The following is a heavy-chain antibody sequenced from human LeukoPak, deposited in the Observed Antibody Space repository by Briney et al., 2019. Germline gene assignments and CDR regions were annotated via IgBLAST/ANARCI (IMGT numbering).Heavy chain of an antibody. CDR1: GLTFSSYA. CDR2: ISSSGSTI. D-gene: IGHD3/OR15-3a*01. Sequence: KTGGSLRLSCAASGLTFSSYAMSWIRQAPGKGLEWVSYISSSGSTIYYADSVKGRFTISRDNAKNSLYLQMNSLRAEDTAVYYCAREARDYDAFDIWGQGTMVTVSS. CDR3: AREARDYDAFDI. V-gene: IGHV3-11*04. J-gene: IGHJ3*02.